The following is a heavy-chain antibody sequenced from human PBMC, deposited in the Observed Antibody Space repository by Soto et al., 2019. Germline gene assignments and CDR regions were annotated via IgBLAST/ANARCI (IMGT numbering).Heavy chain of an antibody. CDR2: INHSGST. Sequence: KGLEWIGEINHSGSTNYNPSLKSRVTISVDTSKNQFSLKLSSVTAADTAVYYCARALGYCSGGSCYLLRLSFSAYWVHRTPVTV. CDR3: ARALGYCSGGSCYLLRLSFSAY. V-gene: IGHV4-34*01. J-gene: IGHJ4*01. D-gene: IGHD2-15*01.